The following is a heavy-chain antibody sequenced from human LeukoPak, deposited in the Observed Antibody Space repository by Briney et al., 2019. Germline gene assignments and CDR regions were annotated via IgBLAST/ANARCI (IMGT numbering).Heavy chain of an antibody. J-gene: IGHJ5*02. D-gene: IGHD3-16*01. CDR3: ARSTFSWFDP. CDR2: IYYSGST. CDR1: GGSVNSGSYY. Sequence: SETLSLTCTVSGGSVNSGSYYWNWIRQPPGKGLEWIGYIYYSGSTYYNPSLKSRVTISVDTSKNQFSLKLSSVTAADTAVYYCARSTFSWFDPWGQGTLVTVSS. V-gene: IGHV4-30-4*08.